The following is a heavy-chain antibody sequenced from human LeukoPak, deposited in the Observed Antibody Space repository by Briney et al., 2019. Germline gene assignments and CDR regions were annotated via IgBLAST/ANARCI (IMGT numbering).Heavy chain of an antibody. D-gene: IGHD3-10*01. Sequence: GSLRLSCAASGFTFSSNAMSWVRQAPGKGLEWVSAIGGSGGGTYYAESVKGRFTICRDNSTNTLYLQMNSLRAEDTAGYYCAKDRGWGSYPYYYYYGMDVWGQGTTVTVSS. V-gene: IGHV3-23*01. CDR1: GFTFSSNA. CDR2: IGGSGGGT. J-gene: IGHJ6*02. CDR3: AKDRGWGSYPYYYYYGMDV.